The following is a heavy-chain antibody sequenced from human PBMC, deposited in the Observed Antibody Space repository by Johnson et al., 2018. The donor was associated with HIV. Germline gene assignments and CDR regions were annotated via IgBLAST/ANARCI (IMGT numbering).Heavy chain of an antibody. Sequence: VQLVESGGGLVQPGGSLRLSCAASGFTFSSYAMSWVRQAPGKGLEWVSAISGSGGSTYYAASVKGRFTITRDNSKNTPSLQMNSLRAEDTAVYYCAKDGGITMIVVPYAFDIWGQGKMVNVSS. V-gene: IGHV3-23*04. CDR3: AKDGGITMIVVPYAFDI. CDR1: GFTFSSYA. CDR2: ISGSGGST. D-gene: IGHD3-22*01. J-gene: IGHJ3*02.